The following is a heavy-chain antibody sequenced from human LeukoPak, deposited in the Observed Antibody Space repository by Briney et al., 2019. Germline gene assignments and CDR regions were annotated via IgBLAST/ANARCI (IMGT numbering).Heavy chain of an antibody. Sequence: GESLKISCKGSGYSFTSYWIGWVRQMPGKGLEWMGIIYPGDSDTRYSPSFQGQVTISADKSISTAYLQWSSLKASDTAMYYCARNYYDNSGYYKIDYWGQGTLVTVSS. CDR2: IYPGDSDT. J-gene: IGHJ4*02. CDR1: GYSFTSYW. CDR3: ARNYYDNSGYYKIDY. D-gene: IGHD3-22*01. V-gene: IGHV5-51*01.